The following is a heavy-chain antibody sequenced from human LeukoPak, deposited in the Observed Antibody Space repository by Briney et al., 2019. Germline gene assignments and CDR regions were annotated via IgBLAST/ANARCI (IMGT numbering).Heavy chain of an antibody. V-gene: IGHV3-23*01. Sequence: PGGSLRLSCAASGFTFNSYVINWVRRAPGKGLEWVSGISGSGGSTYYADSVKGRFTIFRDNSKNTLYLQMNSLRAEDTAVYHCANGWSPDYWGRGTLVTVSS. D-gene: IGHD2-15*01. CDR3: ANGWSPDY. J-gene: IGHJ4*02. CDR1: GFTFNSYV. CDR2: ISGSGGST.